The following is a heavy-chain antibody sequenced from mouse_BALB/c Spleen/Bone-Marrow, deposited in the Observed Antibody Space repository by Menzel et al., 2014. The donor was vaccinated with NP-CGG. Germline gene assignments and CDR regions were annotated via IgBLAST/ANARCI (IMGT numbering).Heavy chain of an antibody. CDR1: GSSLTSYG. CDR3: RGGPWFAY. CDR2: IWGDGST. J-gene: IGHJ3*01. D-gene: IGHD3-3*01. V-gene: IGHV2-3*01. Sequence: VQRVESGPGRVAPSQSLSITCNVSGSSLTSYGVSWVRQPPGKGLEWLGVIWGDGSTNYHSALISRLSISKDNSKSXVFLKLNRLQTDDTATYYCRGGPWFAYWGQGTLGTVSA.